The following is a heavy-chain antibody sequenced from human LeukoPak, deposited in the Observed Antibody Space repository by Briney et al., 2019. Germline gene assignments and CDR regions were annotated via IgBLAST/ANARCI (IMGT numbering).Heavy chain of an antibody. V-gene: IGHV4-61*02. CDR3: ASESRYCSGGSCFVTWFDP. J-gene: IGHJ5*02. CDR2: IYTSGST. D-gene: IGHD2-15*01. Sequence: SETLSLTCTVSGGSISSGSYYWSWTRQPAGKGLEWIARIYTSGSTNYNPSLKSRVTISVDTSKNQFSLKLSSVTAADTAVYYCASESRYCSGGSCFVTWFDPWGQGTLVTVSS. CDR1: GGSISSGSYY.